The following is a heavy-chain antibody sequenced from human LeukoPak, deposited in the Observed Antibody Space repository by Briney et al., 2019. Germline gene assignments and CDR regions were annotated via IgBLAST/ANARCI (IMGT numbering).Heavy chain of an antibody. Sequence: ASVKVSCKVSGYTLTELSMHWVRQAPGKGLEWMGGFDPEDGETIYAQKFQGRVTMTEDTSTDTAYMELSSLRSEDTAMYYCARGGIPGGNYYREHFDYWGQGTLVTVSS. V-gene: IGHV1-24*01. CDR1: GYTLTELS. J-gene: IGHJ4*02. CDR2: FDPEDGET. D-gene: IGHD1-26*01. CDR3: ARGGIPGGNYYREHFDY.